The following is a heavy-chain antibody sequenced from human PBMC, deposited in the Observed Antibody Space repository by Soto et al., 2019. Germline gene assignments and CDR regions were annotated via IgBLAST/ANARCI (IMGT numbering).Heavy chain of an antibody. CDR3: AIARPRRPAGYLLEY. CDR1: GFTFSTYA. D-gene: IGHD5-18*01. J-gene: IGHJ4*02. V-gene: IGHV3-23*01. Sequence: EVQLLESGGKLVQPGGSLTLSCAASGFTFSTYAMAWVRQAPGKGLEWVSGVSASGLNTDYADPVKGRFYISRDNSKNRVSLHTNSLSVEATVLYYCAIARPRRPAGYLLEYWGQGTPVTGSS. CDR2: VSASGLNT.